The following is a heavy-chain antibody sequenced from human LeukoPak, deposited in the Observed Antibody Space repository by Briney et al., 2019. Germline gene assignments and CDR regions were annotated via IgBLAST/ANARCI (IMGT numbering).Heavy chain of an antibody. CDR3: ARRRYFNTYLDP. CDR2: VYPAGSII. CDR1: EYDFANYW. J-gene: IGHJ5*02. V-gene: IGHV5-51*01. Sequence: GESLKISCKGPEYDFANYWIGWVRQMPGRGLEWMGIVYPAGSIIHYSPSFQGQVTISVDRSVSTAYLQWTSLKASDSAMYFCARRRYFNTYLDPWGQGTLVTVSS. D-gene: IGHD2/OR15-2a*01.